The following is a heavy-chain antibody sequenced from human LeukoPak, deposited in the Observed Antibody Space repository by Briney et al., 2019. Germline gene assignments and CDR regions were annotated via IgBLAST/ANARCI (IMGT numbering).Heavy chain of an antibody. CDR2: INHSGST. J-gene: IGHJ3*02. V-gene: IGHV4-34*01. D-gene: IGHD3-10*01. CDR3: AKSNGYGLVDI. CDR1: GGSLSSSY. Sequence: SETLSLTCTVSGGSLSSSYWGWIRQPPGKGLEWIGEINHSGSTNYNPSLKSRVTIPVDTSKTQFSLKLSSVTAADTAVYYCAKSNGYGLVDIWGQGTMVTVSS.